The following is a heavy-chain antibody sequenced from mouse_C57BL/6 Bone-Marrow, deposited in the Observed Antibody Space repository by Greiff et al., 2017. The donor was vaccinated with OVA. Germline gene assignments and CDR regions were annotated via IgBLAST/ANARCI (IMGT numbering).Heavy chain of an antibody. D-gene: IGHD2-4*01. CDR3: ARDRNDYDGAWFAY. J-gene: IGHJ3*01. CDR1: GYTFTSYW. CDR2: IDPSDSYT. V-gene: IGHV1-69*01. Sequence: QVQLQQPGAELVMPGASVKLSCKASGYTFTSYWMHWVKQRPGQGLEWIGEIDPSDSYTNYNQKFKGKSTLTVDKSSSTAYMQLSSLTSEDSAVYYCARDRNDYDGAWFAYWGLGTLVTVSA.